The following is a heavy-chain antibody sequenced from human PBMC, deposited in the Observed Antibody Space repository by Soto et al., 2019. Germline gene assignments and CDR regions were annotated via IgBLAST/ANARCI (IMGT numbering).Heavy chain of an antibody. Sequence: GGSLRLSCAASGFSFNSYYMNWVRLAPGKVLEWVSSITGSSNSIYYADSVKGRFTISRDNAANSVYLQMDSLRAEDTAVYYCARAYSRRNEYFFDFWGQGXLVTVSS. CDR3: ARAYSRRNEYFFDF. V-gene: IGHV3-21*01. D-gene: IGHD6-13*01. CDR2: ITGSSNSI. CDR1: GFSFNSYY. J-gene: IGHJ4*02.